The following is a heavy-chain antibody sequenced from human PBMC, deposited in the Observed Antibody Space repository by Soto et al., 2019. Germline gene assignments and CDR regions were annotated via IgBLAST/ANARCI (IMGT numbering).Heavy chain of an antibody. CDR2: IGTAGDT. D-gene: IGHD6-13*01. CDR1: GFTFSSYD. Sequence: GGSLRLSCAASGFTFSSYDMHWVRQATGKGLEWVSAIGTAGDTYYPGSVKGRFTISRENAKNSLYLQMNSLRAEDTAVYYCARGLGDGVGQSIAAAADSNYYYYYGMDVWGQGTTVTVSS. J-gene: IGHJ6*02. V-gene: IGHV3-13*01. CDR3: ARGLGDGVGQSIAAAADSNYYYYYGMDV.